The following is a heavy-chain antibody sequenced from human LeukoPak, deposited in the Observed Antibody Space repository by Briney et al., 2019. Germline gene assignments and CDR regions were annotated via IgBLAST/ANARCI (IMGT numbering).Heavy chain of an antibody. CDR1: GGTFSSYA. D-gene: IGHD1-7*01. V-gene: IGHV1-69*13. J-gene: IGHJ2*01. CDR3: ARAVTGTISQGSWYFDL. Sequence: ASVKVSCKASGGTFSSYAISWVRQAPGQGLEWMGGIIPIFGTANYAQKFQGRVTITADESTSTAYMELSSLRSEDTAVYYCARAVTGTISQGSWYFDLWGRGTLVTVSS. CDR2: IIPIFGTA.